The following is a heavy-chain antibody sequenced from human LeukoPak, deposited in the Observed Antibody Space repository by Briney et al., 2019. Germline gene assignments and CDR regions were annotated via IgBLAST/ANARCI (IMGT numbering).Heavy chain of an antibody. CDR3: ARDQEGFDY. J-gene: IGHJ4*02. CDR2: IYPRDGST. Sequence: ASVNVSCKASGYTFTINYIHWVRQAPGQGLEWMGMIYPRDGSTSYAQKFQGRVTVTRDTSTSTVHMELSGLRSQDTAVYYCARDQEGFDYWGQGTLVTVSS. V-gene: IGHV1-46*01. CDR1: GYTFTINY.